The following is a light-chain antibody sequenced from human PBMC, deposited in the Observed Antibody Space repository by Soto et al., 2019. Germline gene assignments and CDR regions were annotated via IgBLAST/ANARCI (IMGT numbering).Light chain of an antibody. V-gene: IGLV2-14*01. CDR1: SDDIGHYDY. CDR2: EVN. Sequence: QSVLTQPASVSASPGQSITISCTGTSDDIGHYDYVSWYQQHPGKAPKLIIYEVNNRHGISGRFSGSKSGDTASLTISGLQAEDEADYYCSSYTSRSSTTLMVFGGGTKVTVL. J-gene: IGLJ2*01. CDR3: SSYTSRSSTTLMV.